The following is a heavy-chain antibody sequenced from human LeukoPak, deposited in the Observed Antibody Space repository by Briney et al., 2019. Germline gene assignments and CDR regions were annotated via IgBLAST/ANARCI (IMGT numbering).Heavy chain of an antibody. D-gene: IGHD5-24*01. CDR3: ARNPRDGNAFDN. V-gene: IGHV4-59*12. J-gene: IGHJ4*02. Sequence: SETLSLTCSVSGVSISTYYWIWIRQPPAKGLEWMGFFSYSGSTKYNPSLKSRVTMSVDTSKNQFSLKLNSVTAADTAIYYCARNPRDGNAFDNWGQGILVTVSS. CDR1: GVSISTYY. CDR2: FSYSGST.